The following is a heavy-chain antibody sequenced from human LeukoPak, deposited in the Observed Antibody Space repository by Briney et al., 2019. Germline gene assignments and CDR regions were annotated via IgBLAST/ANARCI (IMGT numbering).Heavy chain of an antibody. J-gene: IGHJ4*02. V-gene: IGHV3-23*01. CDR1: GFTFRSHA. CDR3: AKDFRIGYSAHFDH. D-gene: IGHD2-21*01. CDR2: IYENGGTT. Sequence: GGSLRLSCVGSGFTFRSHAMSWVRQAPEKGLEFVSGIYENGGTTYYADSVKGRFSISRDNSKNTLYLQMDSLRGEDTAVYYCAKDFRIGYSAHFDHWGQGALVTVSS.